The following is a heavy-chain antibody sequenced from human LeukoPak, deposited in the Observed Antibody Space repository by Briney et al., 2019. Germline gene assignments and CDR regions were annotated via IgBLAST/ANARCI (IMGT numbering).Heavy chain of an antibody. CDR1: GYTFTSYY. D-gene: IGHD4-17*01. CDR2: INPSGGST. CDR3: ARAGPEADDYGDYRYYYMDV. V-gene: IGHV1-46*01. Sequence: ASVKVSCKASGYTFTSYYMHWVRQAPGQGLEWMGIINPSGGSTSYAQKFQGRVTMTRDMSTSTVYMELSSLRSEDTAMYFCARAGPEADDYGDYRYYYMDVWGKGTTVSISS. J-gene: IGHJ6*03.